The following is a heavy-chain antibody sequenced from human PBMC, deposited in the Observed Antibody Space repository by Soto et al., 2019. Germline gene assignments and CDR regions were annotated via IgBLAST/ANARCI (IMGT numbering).Heavy chain of an antibody. CDR1: GGSISSSHW. Sequence: SATLSLTCAVSGGSISSSHWWNWVRQPPGKGLEWNGKIYHSGNTNYNPSLNSRVTISVDKSKNQVSLTLSSVTSADTAVYYCARGLYYFDSWGQGTLVTVSS. CDR3: ARGLYYFDS. CDR2: IYHSGNT. J-gene: IGHJ4*02. V-gene: IGHV4-4*02.